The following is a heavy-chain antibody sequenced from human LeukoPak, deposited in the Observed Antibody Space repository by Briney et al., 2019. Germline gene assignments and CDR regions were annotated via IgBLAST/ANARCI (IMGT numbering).Heavy chain of an antibody. D-gene: IGHD3-3*02. V-gene: IGHV3-21*01. J-gene: IGHJ4*02. Sequence: GGSLRLSCAGSGFTFSSYSMNWVRQAPGKGLEWVSSISSSSSYIYYADSVKGRFTISRDNAKNSLYLQMNSLRAEDTAVYYCATPFVLGVDYWGQGTLVTVSS. CDR1: GFTFSSYS. CDR3: ATPFVLGVDY. CDR2: ISSSSSYI.